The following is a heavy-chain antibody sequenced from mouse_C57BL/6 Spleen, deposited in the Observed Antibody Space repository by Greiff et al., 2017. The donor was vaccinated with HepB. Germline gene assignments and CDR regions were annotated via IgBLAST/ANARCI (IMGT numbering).Heavy chain of an antibody. V-gene: IGHV1-9*01. CDR2: ILPGIGST. J-gene: IGHJ2*01. Sequence: VQLQQSGAELMKPGASVKLSCKATGYTFTGYWIEWVKQRPGHGLEWIGGILPGIGSTNYNEKFKGKATFTADTSSNTAYMQLSSLTTEDSAIYYCARCFIASVVANPVDYWGQGTTLTVSS. CDR3: ARCFIASVVANPVDY. D-gene: IGHD1-1*01. CDR1: GYTFTGYW.